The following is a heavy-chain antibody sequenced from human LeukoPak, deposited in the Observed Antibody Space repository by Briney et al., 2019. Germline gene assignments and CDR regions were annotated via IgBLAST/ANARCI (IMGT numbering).Heavy chain of an antibody. CDR2: IRPSTGDT. D-gene: IGHD2/OR15-2a*01. CDR3: ARVRDYLFDY. V-gene: IGHV1-18*01. Sequence: ASVKVSCKASGYTFTSHGISWVRQAPGQGLEWMGWIRPSTGDTDYALNLQGRVTLTIDTSTSTAYMELRSLRSDDTAVYYCARVRDYLFDYWGQGTLVTVSS. CDR1: GYTFTSHG. J-gene: IGHJ4*02.